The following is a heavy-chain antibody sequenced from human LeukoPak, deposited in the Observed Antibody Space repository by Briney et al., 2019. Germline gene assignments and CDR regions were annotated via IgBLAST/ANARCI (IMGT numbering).Heavy chain of an antibody. CDR2: ISGSGSST. CDR1: GFTFRRYG. CDR3: AKDGYYDSSAYYYVRYFDL. V-gene: IGHV3-23*01. J-gene: IGHJ2*01. D-gene: IGHD3-22*01. Sequence: GGSLRLSCAASGFTFRRYGMSWVRQAPEKGLEWVSAISGSGSSTYYGDSVKGRFTISRDNSKNTLYLQMNSLRAEDTAVYYCAKDGYYDSSAYYYVRYFDLWGRGTLVTVSS.